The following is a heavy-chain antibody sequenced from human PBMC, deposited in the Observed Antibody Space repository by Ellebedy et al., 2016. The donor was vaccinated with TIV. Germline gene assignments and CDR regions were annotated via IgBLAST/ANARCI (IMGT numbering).Heavy chain of an antibody. CDR2: ISASDGVA. J-gene: IGHJ4*02. D-gene: IGHD3-9*01. Sequence: GGSLRLSXAASGFTFRTYAMSWVRRAPGKGLEWVSGISASDGVAYYGDSVKGRFTISRDDSKNTLSLEMNSLSADDTAVYYCAKSFGSHWFQFFDFWGQGTLVTVSS. V-gene: IGHV3-23*01. CDR1: GFTFRTYA. CDR3: AKSFGSHWFQFFDF.